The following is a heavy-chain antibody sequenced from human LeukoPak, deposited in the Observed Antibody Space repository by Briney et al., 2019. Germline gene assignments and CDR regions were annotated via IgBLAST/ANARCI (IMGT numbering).Heavy chain of an antibody. Sequence: SESLSPTCPLSARYTSSQYWSWVRQPPRKGLDWVGYIYYSGSTNYNPSLKSRVTISVDTSKNQFSLKLSSVTAADTAVYYCARAPYRRRGGWFDPWGQGTLVTVSS. CDR3: ARAPYRRRGGWFDP. V-gene: IGHV4-59*11. D-gene: IGHD3-16*01. CDR2: IYYSGST. J-gene: IGHJ5*02. CDR1: ARYTSSQY.